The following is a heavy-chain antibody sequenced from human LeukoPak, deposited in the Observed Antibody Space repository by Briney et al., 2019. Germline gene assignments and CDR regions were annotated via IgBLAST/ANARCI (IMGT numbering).Heavy chain of an antibody. Sequence: GGSLRLSCAASGFTFSSYSMNWVRQAPGKGLEWVSYISSSSSTIYYADSVKGRFTISRDNAKNSLYLQMNNLRAEDTAVYYCARAQSFHDYSNDWGQGTLVTVSS. CDR3: ARAQSFHDYSND. D-gene: IGHD4-11*01. V-gene: IGHV3-48*01. CDR1: GFTFSSYS. J-gene: IGHJ4*02. CDR2: ISSSSSTI.